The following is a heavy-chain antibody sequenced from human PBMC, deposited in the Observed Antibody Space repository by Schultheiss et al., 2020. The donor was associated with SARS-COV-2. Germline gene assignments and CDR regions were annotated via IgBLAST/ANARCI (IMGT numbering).Heavy chain of an antibody. V-gene: IGHV3-30-3*01. CDR3: GKGGGTNSVDY. D-gene: IGHD1-1*01. CDR1: GFTFSSYA. Sequence: GGSLRLSCAASGFTFSSYAMHWVRQAPGKGPEWVAVISYDGSNKYYADSVKGRFTISRDTSKNTLYLQMNSLRAEDTAEYYGGKGGGTNSVDYWGQGSLGTGSS. J-gene: IGHJ4*02. CDR2: ISYDGSNK.